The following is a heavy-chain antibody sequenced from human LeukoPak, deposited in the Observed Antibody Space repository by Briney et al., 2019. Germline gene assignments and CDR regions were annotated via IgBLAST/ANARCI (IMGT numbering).Heavy chain of an antibody. CDR3: TRNLSILEWLFDY. CDR2: INPNSGGT. D-gene: IGHD3-3*01. Sequence: GASVKVSCKASGYTFTDYYIHWVRQAPGQGLEWMGWINPNSGGTNYAQKFQGRVTITRDTSITTAYMELNRLRSDDTAVYYCTRNLSILEWLFDYWGQGTLVTVSS. J-gene: IGHJ4*02. V-gene: IGHV1-2*02. CDR1: GYTFTDYY.